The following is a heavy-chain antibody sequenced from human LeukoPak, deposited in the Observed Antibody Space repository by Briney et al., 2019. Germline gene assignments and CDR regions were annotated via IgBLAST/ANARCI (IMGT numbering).Heavy chain of an antibody. J-gene: IGHJ3*02. CDR3: ARADGYDFWSGSPAFDI. D-gene: IGHD3-3*01. Sequence: SETLSLTCTVSGGSISSSSYYWGWIRQPPGKGLEWIGSIYYSGSTYYNPSLKSRVTISVDTSKNQFSLKLSSVTAADTAAYYCARADGYDFWSGSPAFDIWGQGTMVTVSS. CDR1: GGSISSSSYY. CDR2: IYYSGST. V-gene: IGHV4-39*07.